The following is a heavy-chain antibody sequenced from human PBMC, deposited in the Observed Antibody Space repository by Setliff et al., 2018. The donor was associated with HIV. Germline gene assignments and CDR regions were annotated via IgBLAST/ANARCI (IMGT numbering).Heavy chain of an antibody. CDR3: ARGGVGSFDY. D-gene: IGHD1-26*01. CDR2: IDANGRGT. Sequence: PGESLKISCAASGFTFSYYWMHWVRQAPGKGPVWVARIDANGRGTSYADSVKGRFTISRDNAKNMLYVQMNSLRAEDTAVYYCARGGVGSFDYWGQGTLVTVSS. J-gene: IGHJ4*02. V-gene: IGHV3-74*01. CDR1: GFTFSYYW.